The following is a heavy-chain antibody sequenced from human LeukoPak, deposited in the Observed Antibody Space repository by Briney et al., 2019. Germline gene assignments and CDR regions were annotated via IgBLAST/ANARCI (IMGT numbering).Heavy chain of an antibody. CDR1: GGTFSSYA. D-gene: IGHD5-18*01. CDR2: IIPIFGTT. CDR3: ARGEGYSYGPVKY. J-gene: IGHJ4*02. V-gene: IGHV1-69*05. Sequence: SVKVSCKASGGTFSSYASSWVRQAPGQGLEWMGGIIPIFGTTNYAQKFQGRVTVATDESTGTAYMELSGLRSEDTAVYYCARGEGYSYGPVKYWGQGTLVTVSS.